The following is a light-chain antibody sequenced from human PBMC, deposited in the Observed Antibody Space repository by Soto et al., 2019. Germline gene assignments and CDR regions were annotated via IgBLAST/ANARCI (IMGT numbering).Light chain of an antibody. CDR3: QQYGSSPQT. J-gene: IGKJ1*01. V-gene: IGKV3-11*01. CDR1: QSVSLS. Sequence: EIVLTQSPATLSLSPGGRATLSCRASQSVSLSLAWYQQKPGQAPRLLSYDASKRASGIPARFSGSGSGTDFTLAISILEPEDFAVYYCQQYGSSPQTFGQGTKVDI. CDR2: DAS.